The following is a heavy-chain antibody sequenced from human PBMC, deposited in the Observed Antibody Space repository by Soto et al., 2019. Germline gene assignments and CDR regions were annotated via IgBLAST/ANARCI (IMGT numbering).Heavy chain of an antibody. CDR3: ARGGYDSFSGYYYYGMDV. CDR2: INPNSGGT. Sequence: ASVKVSCKASGYTFTSYAMHWVRQAPGQGLEWMGWINPNSGGTNYAQKFQGWVTMTRDTSISTAYMELSRLRSDDTAVYYCARGGYDSFSGYYYYGMDVWGQGTTVTVSS. CDR1: GYTFTSYA. J-gene: IGHJ6*02. V-gene: IGHV1-2*04. D-gene: IGHD5-12*01.